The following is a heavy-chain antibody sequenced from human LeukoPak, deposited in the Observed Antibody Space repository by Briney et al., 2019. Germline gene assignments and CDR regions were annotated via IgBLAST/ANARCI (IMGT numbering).Heavy chain of an antibody. J-gene: IGHJ5*02. CDR2: IYPGDSDT. CDR1: GYSFTSYW. D-gene: IGHD3-10*01. CDR3: ARQLLWFGELSWFDP. Sequence: GESPKISCKGSGYSFTSYWIGWVRQMPGKGLEWMGIIYPGDSDTRYSPSFQGQVTISADKSISTAYLQWSSLKASDTAMYYCARQLLWFGELSWFDPWGQGTLVTVSS. V-gene: IGHV5-51*01.